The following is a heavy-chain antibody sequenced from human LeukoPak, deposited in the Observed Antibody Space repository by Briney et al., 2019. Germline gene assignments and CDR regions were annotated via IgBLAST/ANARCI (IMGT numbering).Heavy chain of an antibody. V-gene: IGHV3-23*01. D-gene: IGHD5/OR15-5a*01. CDR3: AKALRHHYYYGMDV. J-gene: IGHJ6*02. CDR2: ISGSGGST. Sequence: GGSLRLSSAASGFTFSSYAMSWVRQAPGKGLEWVSAISGSGGSTYYADSVKGRFTISRDNSKNTLYLQMNSLRAEDTAVYYCAKALRHHYYYGMDVWGQGTTVTVSS. CDR1: GFTFSSYA.